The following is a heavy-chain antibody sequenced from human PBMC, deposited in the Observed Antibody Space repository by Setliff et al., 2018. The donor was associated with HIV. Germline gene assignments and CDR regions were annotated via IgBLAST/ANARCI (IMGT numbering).Heavy chain of an antibody. CDR1: GFTFSSYA. V-gene: IGHV3-23*01. CDR2: ISGSGSNT. J-gene: IGHJ4*02. CDR3: AKESSGYTCHYFDS. D-gene: IGHD5-18*01. Sequence: GGSLRLSCAASGFTFSSYAMSRVRQAPGKGLEWVSAISGSGSNTYYSDSVKGRFTISRDISKNTLYLQINTLSAEDTAIYYCAKESSGYTCHYFDSWGQGTLVTVSS.